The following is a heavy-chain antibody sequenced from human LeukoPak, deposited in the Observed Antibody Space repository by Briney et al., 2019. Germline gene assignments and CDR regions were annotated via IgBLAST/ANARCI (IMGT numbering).Heavy chain of an antibody. D-gene: IGHD1-1*01. Sequence: SETLSLTCTVSGDSMSIYYWSWIRQPPGKGLEWIGNMYYSGSPDYNPSLKSRVTISIDTSKNQFSLRLTSVTAADTAVYHCVRLQPNTGEWAFDIWGQGTMVSVSS. J-gene: IGHJ3*02. V-gene: IGHV4-59*01. CDR1: GDSMSIYY. CDR2: MYYSGSP. CDR3: VRLQPNTGEWAFDI.